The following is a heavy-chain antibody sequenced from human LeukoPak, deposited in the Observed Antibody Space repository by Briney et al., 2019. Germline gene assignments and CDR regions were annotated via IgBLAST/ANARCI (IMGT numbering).Heavy chain of an antibody. CDR2: IYSSGST. V-gene: IGHV4-59*01. Sequence: SSETLSLTCAVYGGSFSGYYWSWIRQPPGKGLEWIGYIYSSGSTNYNPSLKSRVTISVDTSKNQFSLKLTSVTAADTAVYYCARAYYYGSGSYGLDYWGQGTLVTVSS. CDR3: ARAYYYGSGSYGLDY. D-gene: IGHD3-10*01. J-gene: IGHJ4*02. CDR1: GGSFSGYY.